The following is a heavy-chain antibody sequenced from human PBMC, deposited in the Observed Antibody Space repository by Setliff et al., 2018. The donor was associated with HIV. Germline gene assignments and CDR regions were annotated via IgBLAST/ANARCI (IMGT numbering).Heavy chain of an antibody. D-gene: IGHD2-15*01. CDR2: INSAERT. V-gene: IGHV3-66*02. Sequence: GGSLRLSCAASGFTFSTYWMHWVRQAPGKGLEWVSTINSAERTFYAKSVKGRFTISRDNSKNTLYLQMNSLRAEDTAVYYCARPRTYCSGGSCYLGPNYWGQGTLVTVSS. CDR1: GFTFSTYW. CDR3: ARPRTYCSGGSCYLGPNY. J-gene: IGHJ4*02.